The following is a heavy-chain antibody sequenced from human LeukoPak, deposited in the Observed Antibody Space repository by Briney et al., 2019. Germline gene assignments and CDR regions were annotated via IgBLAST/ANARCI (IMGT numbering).Heavy chain of an antibody. CDR2: IYSSGST. CDR1: GVSISSSSQY. V-gene: IGHV4-39*07. D-gene: IGHD1-7*01. Sequence: SETLSLTCTVSGVSISSSSQYWGWIRQPPGKGLEWIGSIYSSGSTYYNPSLKSRVTISIDMSKNNFSLKLTSVTAADTAVYFCARYNCNYDYWGQGTLVGVSS. J-gene: IGHJ4*02. CDR3: ARYNCNYDY.